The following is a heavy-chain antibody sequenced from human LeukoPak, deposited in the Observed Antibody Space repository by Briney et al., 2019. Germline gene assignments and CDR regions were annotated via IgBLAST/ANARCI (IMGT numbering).Heavy chain of an antibody. CDR2: IYYSGST. D-gene: IGHD3-22*01. Sequence: SETLSLTCTVSGGSISSGDYYWSWIRQPPGKGLEWIGYIYYSGSTYYNPSLKSRVTISVDTSKNQFSLKLSSVTAADTAVYYCARVATMIVVPSDYYYGMDVWGQGTTVTVSS. CDR1: GGSISSGDYY. CDR3: ARVATMIVVPSDYYYGMDV. V-gene: IGHV4-30-4*01. J-gene: IGHJ6*02.